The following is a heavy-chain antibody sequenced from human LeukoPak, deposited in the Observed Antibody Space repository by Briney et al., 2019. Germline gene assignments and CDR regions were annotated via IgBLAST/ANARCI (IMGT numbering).Heavy chain of an antibody. V-gene: IGHV3-48*03. CDR2: ISSSGGTI. J-gene: IGHJ6*04. CDR3: ARADIVRTYYYYGMDV. D-gene: IGHD2-8*01. Sequence: GGSLRLSCAAFGFTFSSYEMNWGRQAPGKGLEWVSYISSSGGTIYYADSVKGRFTISRDSAKNSLYLQMNSLRAEDTAVYYCARADIVRTYYYYGMDVWGKGTTVTVSP. CDR1: GFTFSSYE.